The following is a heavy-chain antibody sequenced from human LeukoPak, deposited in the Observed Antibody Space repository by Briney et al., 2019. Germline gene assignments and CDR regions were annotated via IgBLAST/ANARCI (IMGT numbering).Heavy chain of an antibody. Sequence: GGSLRLSCAASGFTFSSSCMSWVRQAPGKGLEWVSYISSSSSTMYYADSVKGRFTISRDNAKNSLYLQMNSLRAEDTAVYYCARGGGSYYYDSSGSPPGFGYWGQGTLVTVSS. CDR1: GFTFSSSC. J-gene: IGHJ4*02. D-gene: IGHD3-22*01. CDR2: ISSSSSTM. V-gene: IGHV3-48*01. CDR3: ARGGGSYYYDSSGSPPGFGY.